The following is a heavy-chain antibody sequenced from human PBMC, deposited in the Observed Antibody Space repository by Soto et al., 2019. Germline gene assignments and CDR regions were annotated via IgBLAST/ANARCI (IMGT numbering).Heavy chain of an antibody. CDR2: IISYNFNT. D-gene: IGHD6-19*01. CDR3: ARHGSYSSGWAQEAYWFDP. CDR1: GYTLTSCG. V-gene: IGHV1-18*01. J-gene: IGHJ5*02. Sequence: SFKASGYTLTSCGIRCLRHAPGQMLEWMLWIISYNFNTNYAQKLQGRVTMTTYASPSTAYMELRSLRSDDTAVYYCARHGSYSSGWAQEAYWFDPWG.